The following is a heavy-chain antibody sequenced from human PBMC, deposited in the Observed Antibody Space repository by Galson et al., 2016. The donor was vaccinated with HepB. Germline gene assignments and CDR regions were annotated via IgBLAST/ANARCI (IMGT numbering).Heavy chain of an antibody. CDR1: TFTFSDYS. J-gene: IGHJ4*02. CDR3: AKRHEYCPPVGCSVDS. V-gene: IGHV3-30*18. D-gene: IGHD2/OR15-2a*01. CDR2: DSMDGRRR. Sequence: SLRLSCAASTFTFSDYSMNWVRQAPGKGLEWVAADSMDGRRRWYAESVEGRFTISRDNFNNMLYLQMSSLRVDDTAVYYCAKRHEYCPPVGCSVDSWGQGTLVSVSS.